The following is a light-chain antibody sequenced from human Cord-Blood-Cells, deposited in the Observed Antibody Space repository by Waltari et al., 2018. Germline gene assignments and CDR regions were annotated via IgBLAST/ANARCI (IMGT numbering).Light chain of an antibody. CDR2: DVS. J-gene: IGLJ1*01. CDR3: SSYTSSSTLV. V-gene: IGLV2-14*04. CDR1: SSDVGGYNY. Sequence: PGQSITISCTGTSSDVGGYNYVSWYQQHPGKAPKLMIYDVSNRPSGVSNRFSDSKSGNTASLTISGLQAEDEADYYCSSYTSSSTLVFGTGTKVTVL.